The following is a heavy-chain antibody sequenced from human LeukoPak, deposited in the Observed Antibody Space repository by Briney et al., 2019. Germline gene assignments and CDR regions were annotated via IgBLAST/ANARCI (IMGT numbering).Heavy chain of an antibody. CDR3: ARVPTYYDILTGYYRRGSWFDP. V-gene: IGHV4-4*02. CDR2: IYHSGST. D-gene: IGHD3-9*01. CDR1: GGSISSRNW. J-gene: IGHJ5*02. Sequence: PSETLSLTCAVSGGSISSRNWWSWVRQPPGKGLEWIGEIYHSGSTNYNPSLKSRVAISVDTSKNQFSLKLSSVTAADTAVYYCARVPTYYDILTGYYRRGSWFDPWGQGTLVTVSS.